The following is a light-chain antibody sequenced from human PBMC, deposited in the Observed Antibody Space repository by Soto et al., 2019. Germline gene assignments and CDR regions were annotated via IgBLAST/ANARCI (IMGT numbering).Light chain of an antibody. Sequence: EIVLTQSPATLSLSPGERATLSCRASQSFSSYLALYQQKPGQAPRLLIYGASTRATGFPARFSGSGSGTEFTLTISSLQSEDVAVYYCQQYNDWPPLTFGGGTNVDIK. V-gene: IGKV3-15*01. J-gene: IGKJ4*01. CDR2: GAS. CDR1: QSFSSY. CDR3: QQYNDWPPLT.